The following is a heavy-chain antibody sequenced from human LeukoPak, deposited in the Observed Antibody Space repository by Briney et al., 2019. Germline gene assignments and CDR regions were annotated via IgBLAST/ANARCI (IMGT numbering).Heavy chain of an antibody. V-gene: IGHV3-13*01. CDR3: ARGPQFSGPGWFDP. CDR2: IGTAGDT. Sequence: GGSLRLSCAASGFTFSSYDMHWVRQATGKGLEWVSAIGTAGDTYYPGSVKGRFTISRDNTKDSLYLQMNSLRAEDTAIYYCARGPQFSGPGWFDPRGQGTLVTVSS. D-gene: IGHD3-10*01. CDR1: GFTFSSYD. J-gene: IGHJ5*02.